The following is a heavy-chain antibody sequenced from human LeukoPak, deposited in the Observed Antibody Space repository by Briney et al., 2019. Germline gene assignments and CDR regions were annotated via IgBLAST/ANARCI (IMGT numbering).Heavy chain of an antibody. D-gene: IGHD3-3*01. V-gene: IGHV3-48*01. CDR1: GFTFSSYS. CDR3: AKGVQFLEWLLPAFDY. Sequence: GGSLRLSCAASGFTFSSYSMNWVRQAPGKGLEWVSYISSSSSTIYYADSVKARFTISRDSSKNTLYLQMNSLRAEDTAVYYCAKGVQFLEWLLPAFDYWGQGTLVTVSS. J-gene: IGHJ4*02. CDR2: ISSSSSTI.